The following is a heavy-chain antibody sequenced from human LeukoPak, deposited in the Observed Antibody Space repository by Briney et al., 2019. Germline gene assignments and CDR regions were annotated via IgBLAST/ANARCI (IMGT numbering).Heavy chain of an antibody. V-gene: IGHV4-39*02. CDR2: IYYSGST. CDR1: GGSIRSGSHY. D-gene: IGHD3-22*01. CDR3: AKRDDSGGNLVDL. Sequence: PSETLSLTCTVSGGSIRSGSHYWAWIRQPPGKGLEWIGSIYYSGSTYYNPSLENRVTISIDTSKNHFSLKLSSLSAADTSVYYGAKRDDSGGNLVDLWGQGTLVTVS. J-gene: IGHJ4*02.